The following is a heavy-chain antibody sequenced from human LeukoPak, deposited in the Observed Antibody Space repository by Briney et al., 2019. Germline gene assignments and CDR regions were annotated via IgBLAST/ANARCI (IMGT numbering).Heavy chain of an antibody. D-gene: IGHD3-3*01. Sequence: SETLSLTCAVSGGSIDSHYWTWIRQPPGKGLEWIGYVYYTGTTDYNLSLRGRVTISLDTSKSQFSLNMNSVTAADTAVYYCATGNYDFWSGQNWFDPWGQGILVTVSS. CDR3: ATGNYDFWSGQNWFDP. CDR2: VYYTGTT. V-gene: IGHV4-59*11. CDR1: GGSIDSHY. J-gene: IGHJ5*02.